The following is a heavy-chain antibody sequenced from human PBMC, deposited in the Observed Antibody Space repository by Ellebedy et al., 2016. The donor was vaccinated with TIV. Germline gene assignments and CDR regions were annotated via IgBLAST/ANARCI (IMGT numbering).Heavy chain of an antibody. D-gene: IGHD5-24*01. V-gene: IGHV1-18*01. Sequence: AASVKVSCKGSGFTFSTYGVSWVRQAPGQGLEWMGWISAYNGNTNYAQKLQGRVTMTTDTSTSTAYMELRSLRSDDTAVYYCARAWRDGYNFPLGDYWGQGTLVTISS. CDR1: GFTFSTYG. CDR3: ARAWRDGYNFPLGDY. CDR2: ISAYNGNT. J-gene: IGHJ4*02.